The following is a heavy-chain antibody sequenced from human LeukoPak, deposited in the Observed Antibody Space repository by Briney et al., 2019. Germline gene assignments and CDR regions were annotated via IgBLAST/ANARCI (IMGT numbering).Heavy chain of an antibody. Sequence: GVSLRLSCAASGFTFSDYYMSWIRQAPGKGLEWVSYISSPGTSIFYADSVKGRFTVSRGNTKNSLFLQMNSLRVEDTAVYYCARVSPYYYGAGPYYVIYWGQGTLVTVSS. V-gene: IGHV3-11*01. CDR1: GFTFSDYY. CDR3: ARVSPYYYGAGPYYVIY. CDR2: ISSPGTSI. J-gene: IGHJ4*02. D-gene: IGHD3-10*01.